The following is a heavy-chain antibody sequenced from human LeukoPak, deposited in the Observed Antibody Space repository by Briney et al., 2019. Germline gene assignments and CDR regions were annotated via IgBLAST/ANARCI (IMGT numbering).Heavy chain of an antibody. D-gene: IGHD6-13*01. V-gene: IGHV1-69*05. CDR1: GGTFSSYA. CDR2: IIPIFGTA. Sequence: GASVTVSCKASGGTFSSYAISWVRQAPGQGLEWMGGIIPIFGTANYAQKFQGRVTITTDESTSTAYMELSSLRSEDTAVYYCARDLSWAAAGTVWFDPWGQGTLVTVSS. CDR3: ARDLSWAAAGTVWFDP. J-gene: IGHJ5*02.